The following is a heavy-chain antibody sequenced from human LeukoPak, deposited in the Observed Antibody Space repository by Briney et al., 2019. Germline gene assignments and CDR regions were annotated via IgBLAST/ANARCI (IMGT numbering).Heavy chain of an antibody. Sequence: SQTLSLTCTVSGGSISSANYYWSWIRQPPGKGLEWIGYIYYSGSTNYNPSLKSRVTISVDTSKNQFSLKLSSVTAADTAVYYCARVRDYDFWSGYYPYNWFDPWGQGTLVTVSS. CDR3: ARVRDYDFWSGYYPYNWFDP. V-gene: IGHV4-30-4*01. D-gene: IGHD3-3*01. CDR2: IYYSGST. J-gene: IGHJ5*02. CDR1: GGSISSANYY.